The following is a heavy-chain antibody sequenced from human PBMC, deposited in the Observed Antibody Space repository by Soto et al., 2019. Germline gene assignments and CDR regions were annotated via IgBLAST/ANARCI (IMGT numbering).Heavy chain of an antibody. D-gene: IGHD3-3*01. J-gene: IGHJ5*02. CDR1: GYTFTSYD. V-gene: IGHV1-8*01. Sequence: GASVKVSCKASGYTFTSYDINWVRQATGQGLEWMGWMNPNSGNTGYAQKFQGRATMTRNTSISTAYMELSSLRSEDTAVYYCARVKGDFWSGYYRFDPWGQGTLVTVSS. CDR2: MNPNSGNT. CDR3: ARVKGDFWSGYYRFDP.